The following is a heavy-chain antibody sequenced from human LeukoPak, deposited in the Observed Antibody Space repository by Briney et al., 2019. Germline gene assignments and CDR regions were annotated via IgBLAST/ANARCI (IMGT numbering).Heavy chain of an antibody. J-gene: IGHJ4*02. Sequence: SETLSLTCAVCGGSFSGCYWSWIRQPPGKGLEWIGEINHSGSTNYNPSLKSRVTISVDTSKNQFSLKLSSVTAADTAVYYCARGPRITGTRFDYWGQGTLVTVSS. CDR1: GGSFSGCY. V-gene: IGHV4-34*01. CDR3: ARGPRITGTRFDY. D-gene: IGHD1-20*01. CDR2: INHSGST.